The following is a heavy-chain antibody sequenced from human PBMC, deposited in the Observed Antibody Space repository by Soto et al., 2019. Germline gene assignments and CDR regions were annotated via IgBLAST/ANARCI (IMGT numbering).Heavy chain of an antibody. J-gene: IGHJ4*02. Sequence: QVQLVESGGGVVQPGRSLRLSCASSGFTFSSYGMHWFSQAPGKGLEWVTVTSYDGSIKYYADSVKGRFTISRDNSKNTLFLEMNSLREEDTAVYHCAKELVPYRSPYDYCGQGTLVTVSS. CDR3: AKELVPYRSPYDY. CDR1: GFTFSSYG. D-gene: IGHD6-6*01. V-gene: IGHV3-30*18. CDR2: TSYDGSIK.